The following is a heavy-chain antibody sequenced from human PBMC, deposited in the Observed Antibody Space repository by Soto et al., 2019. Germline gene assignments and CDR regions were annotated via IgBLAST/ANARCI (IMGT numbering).Heavy chain of an antibody. CDR2: ISAYSGNT. V-gene: IGHV1-18*01. Sequence: QVQLVQSGAEVKKPGASVKVSCKASGYTFTTYGISWVRQAPGRGLEWVGWISAYSGNTKYAQKPQGRVTVTTDTSTSTAYMEVRRLRSDDTAVYYCARGRYGDYWGQGTLVTTSS. D-gene: IGHD4-17*01. CDR3: ARGRYGDY. CDR1: GYTFTTYG. J-gene: IGHJ4*02.